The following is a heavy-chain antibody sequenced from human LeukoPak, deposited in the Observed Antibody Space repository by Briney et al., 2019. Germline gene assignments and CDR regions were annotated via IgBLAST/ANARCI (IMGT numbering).Heavy chain of an antibody. CDR3: ARHPDYYDSSGYLDY. V-gene: IGHV4-59*08. D-gene: IGHD3-22*01. J-gene: IGHJ4*02. Sequence: SETLSLTCTVSGGSISSYYWSWIRQPPGKGPEWIGYIYYSGSTNYNPSLKSRVTISVDTSKNQFSLKLSSVTAADTAVYYCARHPDYYDSSGYLDYWGQGTLVTVSS. CDR2: IYYSGST. CDR1: GGSISSYY.